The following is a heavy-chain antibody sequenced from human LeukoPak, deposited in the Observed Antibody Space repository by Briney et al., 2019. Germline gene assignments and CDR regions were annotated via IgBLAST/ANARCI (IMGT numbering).Heavy chain of an antibody. D-gene: IGHD6-13*01. V-gene: IGHV3-7*01. CDR1: GFTFSSYW. Sequence: PGGSLRLSCAASGFTFSSYWMSWVRQAPGKGLQWVANIKQDGSEKYYVDSVKGRFTISRDNAKNSLCLQMNSLRAEDTAVYYCARASIAAGPYYFDYWGQGTLVTVSS. J-gene: IGHJ4*02. CDR2: IKQDGSEK. CDR3: ARASIAAGPYYFDY.